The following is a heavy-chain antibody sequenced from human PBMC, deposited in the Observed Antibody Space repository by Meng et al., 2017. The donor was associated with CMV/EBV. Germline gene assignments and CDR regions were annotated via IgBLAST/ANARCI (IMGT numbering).Heavy chain of an antibody. Sequence: FPFSSYAMSWVRQAPGKGLEWVSAISGSGGSTYYADSVKGRFTISRDNSKNTLYLQMNSLRAEDTAVYYCAKSQTYYYDSSVTGFDYWGQGTLVTVSS. D-gene: IGHD3-22*01. CDR3: AKSQTYYYDSSVTGFDY. CDR1: FPFSSYA. V-gene: IGHV3-23*01. CDR2: ISGSGGST. J-gene: IGHJ4*02.